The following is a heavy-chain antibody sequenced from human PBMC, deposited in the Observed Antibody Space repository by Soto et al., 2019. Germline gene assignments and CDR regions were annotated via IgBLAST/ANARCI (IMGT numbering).Heavy chain of an antibody. CDR3: ANNGQPPYHYYGLYF. CDR1: GYTFTRYV. J-gene: IGHJ6*02. D-gene: IGHD2-8*01. Sequence: GASVKVSCKASGYTFTRYVISWVRQAPGQGLEWMGWISGYNGDTNYAQKFQGRVSMTLDTSTGTAYMELRSLTSDDTAIYYCANNGQPPYHYYGLYFSSQRTNVTGSS. V-gene: IGHV1-18*01. CDR2: ISGYNGDT.